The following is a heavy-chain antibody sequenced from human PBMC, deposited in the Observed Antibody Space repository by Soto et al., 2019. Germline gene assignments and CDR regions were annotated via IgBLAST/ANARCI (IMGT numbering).Heavy chain of an antibody. CDR2: INPNSGGT. CDR1: GYTFTGYY. CDR3: ARADYDFWSGYYTDFYYGMDV. D-gene: IGHD3-3*01. J-gene: IGHJ6*02. Sequence: ASVKVSCKASGYTFTGYYMHWVRQAPGQGPEWMGWINPNSGGTNYAQKFQGWVTMTRDTSISTAYMELSRLRSDDTAVYYCARADYDFWSGYYTDFYYGMDVWGQGTTVTVSS. V-gene: IGHV1-2*04.